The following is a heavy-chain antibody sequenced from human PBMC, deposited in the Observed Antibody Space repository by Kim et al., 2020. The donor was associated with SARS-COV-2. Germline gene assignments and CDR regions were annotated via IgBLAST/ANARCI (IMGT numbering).Heavy chain of an antibody. CDR3: ANNGDFDY. D-gene: IGHD2-8*01. Sequence: GSTIYYADSVKGRFTISRDNAKHSLYLQMNSLRAEDTAVYYCANNGDFDYWGQGTLVTVSS. V-gene: IGHV3-11*01. CDR2: GSTI. J-gene: IGHJ4*02.